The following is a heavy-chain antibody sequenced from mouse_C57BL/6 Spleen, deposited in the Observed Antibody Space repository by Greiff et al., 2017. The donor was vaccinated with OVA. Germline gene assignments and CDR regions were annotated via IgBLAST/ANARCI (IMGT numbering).Heavy chain of an antibody. CDR2: ISSGGSYT. Sequence: EVKLMESGGDLVKPGGSLKLSCAASGFTFSSYGMSWVRQTPDKRLEWVATISSGGSYTYYPDSVKGRFTISRDNAKNTLYLQMSSLKSEDTAMYYCARRWLEGYFDVWGTGTTVTVS. CDR3: ARRWLEGYFDV. J-gene: IGHJ1*03. V-gene: IGHV5-6*02. D-gene: IGHD2-2*01. CDR1: GFTFSSYG.